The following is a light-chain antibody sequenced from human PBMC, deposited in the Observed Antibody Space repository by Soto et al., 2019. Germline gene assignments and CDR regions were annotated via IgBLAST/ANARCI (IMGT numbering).Light chain of an antibody. J-gene: IGKJ4*01. Sequence: EIVLTQSPATLSLSPGERATLYCRASQSISSYLAWYQQKRGQAPRLLIYDASNRATGIPARFSGSGSGTDFTLTISSLETEDFAVYYCQQRSSWPLTFGGGTKVEIK. CDR3: QQRSSWPLT. CDR2: DAS. CDR1: QSISSY. V-gene: IGKV3-11*01.